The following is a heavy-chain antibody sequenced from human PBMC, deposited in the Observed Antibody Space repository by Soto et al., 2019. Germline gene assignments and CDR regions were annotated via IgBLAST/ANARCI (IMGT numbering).Heavy chain of an antibody. CDR1: GYTFTSYG. CDR3: ARGRYGDY. Sequence: QVHLVQSGAEVKKPGASVKVSCKCSGYTFTSYGITWVRQAPGQGLEWMGWISAHNDNTDYAQKLAGRVTVTSDTSTSTGYMELRRQRSDDTAVYYCARGRYGDYWGQGALVTVSS. CDR2: ISAHNDNT. D-gene: IGHD1-1*01. J-gene: IGHJ4*02. V-gene: IGHV1-18*01.